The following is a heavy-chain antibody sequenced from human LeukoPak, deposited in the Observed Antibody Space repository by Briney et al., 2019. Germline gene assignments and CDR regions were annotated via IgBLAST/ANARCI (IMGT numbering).Heavy chain of an antibody. D-gene: IGHD3-3*01. CDR2: INHSGST. CDR3: ARTYYDFWSGYYNPALFDY. J-gene: IGHJ4*02. V-gene: IGHV4-34*01. Sequence: SETLSLTCAVYGGSFSGYYWSWIRQPPGKGLEWIGEINHSGSTNYNPSLKSRVTISVDTSKNQFSLKLSSVTAADTAVYYCARTYYDFWSGYYNPALFDYWGQGTLATVSS. CDR1: GGSFSGYY.